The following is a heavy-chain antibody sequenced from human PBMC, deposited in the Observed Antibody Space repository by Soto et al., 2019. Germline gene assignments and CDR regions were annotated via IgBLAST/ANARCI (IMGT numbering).Heavy chain of an antibody. V-gene: IGHV1-18*03. Sequence: QVHLVQSGVEVKTPGASVKVSCQASGYTFFTYDISWVRQAPGQGLEWMGWISTYSGDTKYAQKFQGRVTMTTDTSTTTAYLELRILRSDDMAVYYCARHHGPTTSENGFDPCGLGTLVTVSS. CDR2: ISTYSGDT. D-gene: IGHD5-12*01. CDR3: ARHHGPTTSENGFDP. CDR1: GYTFFTYD. J-gene: IGHJ5*01.